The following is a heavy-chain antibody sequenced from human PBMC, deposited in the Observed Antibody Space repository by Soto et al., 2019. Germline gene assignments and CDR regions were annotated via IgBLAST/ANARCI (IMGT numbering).Heavy chain of an antibody. V-gene: IGHV1-69*01. D-gene: IGHD4-17*01. Sequence: QVQLVQSGAEVKKPGSSVKVSCKASGGTFSSYAISWVRQAPGQGLEWMGGIIPIFGTANYAQKFQGRVTITADESTSTAYMELSSLRSEDTDVYYCARTGPGSWLGLRGYYYYCGMDVWGQGTTVTVAS. CDR3: ARTGPGSWLGLRGYYYYCGMDV. CDR2: IIPIFGTA. J-gene: IGHJ6*02. CDR1: GGTFSSYA.